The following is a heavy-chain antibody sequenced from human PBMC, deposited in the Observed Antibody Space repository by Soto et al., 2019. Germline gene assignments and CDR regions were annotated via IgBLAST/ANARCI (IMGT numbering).Heavy chain of an antibody. CDR1: GGSISSGGDY. CDR3: ATSGSYPYYFDY. Sequence: SETLSLTCTVSGGSISSGGDYWSWIRQHPGKGLEWIGYIYYSGSTYYNPSLKSRVTISVDTSKNQFSLKLSSVTAADTAVYYCATSGSYPYYFDYWGQGTLVTVSS. CDR2: IYYSGST. J-gene: IGHJ4*02. V-gene: IGHV4-31*03. D-gene: IGHD1-26*01.